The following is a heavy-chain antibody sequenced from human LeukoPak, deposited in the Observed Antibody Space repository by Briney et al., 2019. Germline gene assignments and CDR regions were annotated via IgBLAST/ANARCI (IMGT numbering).Heavy chain of an antibody. J-gene: IGHJ4*02. Sequence: ASVKVSCKASGYTFTDYYLHWGRQAPGQGLEWMGWINPDSGGANYAQKFQGRVTMSGDTSIGTAYMELSSLRSDDTAVYYCARGRGYYYDTPFDYWGQGTLVTVSS. CDR1: GYTFTDYY. V-gene: IGHV1-2*02. CDR3: ARGRGYYYDTPFDY. CDR2: INPDSGGA. D-gene: IGHD3-22*01.